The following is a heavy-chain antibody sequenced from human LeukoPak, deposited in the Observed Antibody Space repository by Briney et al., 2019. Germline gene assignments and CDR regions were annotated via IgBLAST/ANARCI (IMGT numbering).Heavy chain of an antibody. CDR2: IYTSGST. J-gene: IGHJ6*03. CDR1: GGSISSGSYY. Sequence: SETLSLACTVSGGSISSGSYYWSWIRQPAGKGLEWIGRIYTSGSTNYSPSLKSRVTISVDTSKNQFSLNLSSVTAADTAVYYCARVPSLYYYYMDVWGKGTTVTVSS. V-gene: IGHV4-61*02. CDR3: ARVPSLYYYYMDV.